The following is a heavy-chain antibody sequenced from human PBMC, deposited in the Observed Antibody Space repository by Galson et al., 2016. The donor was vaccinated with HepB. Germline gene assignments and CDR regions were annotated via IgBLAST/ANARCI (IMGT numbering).Heavy chain of an antibody. D-gene: IGHD4-17*01. V-gene: IGHV1-69*13. CDR2: IIPIFGTA. J-gene: IGHJ6*02. CDR3: AKDPNYGGYGYFYYYYGMDV. CDR1: GGTFSSYA. Sequence: SVKVSCKASGGTFSSYAISWVRQAPGQGLEWMGGIIPIFGTAHYAQNFQGRVTITVDESTTTAYMEVNSLRSEDTAVYYCAKDPNYGGYGYFYYYYGMDVWGQGTTVTVS.